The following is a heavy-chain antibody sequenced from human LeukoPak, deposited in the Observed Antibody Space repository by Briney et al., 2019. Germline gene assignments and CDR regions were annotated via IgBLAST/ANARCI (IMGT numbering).Heavy chain of an antibody. CDR2: IYYSGST. Sequence: SETLSLTCTVSGGSISSYYWSWIRQPPGKGLEWIGYIYYSGSTNYNPSLKSRVTISVDTSKTQFSLKLSSVTAADTAVYYCARDQGSSWFDYWGQGTLVTVSS. D-gene: IGHD6-13*01. CDR3: ARDQGSSWFDY. V-gene: IGHV4-59*01. CDR1: GGSISSYY. J-gene: IGHJ4*02.